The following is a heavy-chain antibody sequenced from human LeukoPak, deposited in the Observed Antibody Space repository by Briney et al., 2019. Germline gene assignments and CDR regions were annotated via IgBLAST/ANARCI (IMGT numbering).Heavy chain of an antibody. V-gene: IGHV4-34*01. Sequence: PSETLSLTCAVYGGSLSGSYWSWIRQPPGKGLEWIGEINHSGSTNYNPSLKSRVTISVDTSKNQFSLKLSSVSAADTAVYYCARDMVRGVFDYWGQGTLVTVSS. CDR3: ARDMVRGVFDY. J-gene: IGHJ4*02. CDR1: GGSLSGSY. D-gene: IGHD3-10*01. CDR2: INHSGST.